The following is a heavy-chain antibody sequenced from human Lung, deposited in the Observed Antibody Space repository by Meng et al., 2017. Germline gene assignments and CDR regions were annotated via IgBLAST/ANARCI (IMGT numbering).Heavy chain of an antibody. J-gene: IGHJ4*02. CDR1: ALTSRSYV. V-gene: IGHV3-30*08. CDR2: HSYDGSNK. D-gene: IGHD2-15*01. Sequence: HVELVSAEGGVVQTERSLSRSCAPSALTSRSYVMHSVRPAPGKGLEWVDVHSYDGSNKSYAHSMKRRFTISRDNSKTTLYLQMNSLRAEDTAVYYCASVLGSKHDYWGQGTLVTVSS. CDR3: ASVLGSKHDY.